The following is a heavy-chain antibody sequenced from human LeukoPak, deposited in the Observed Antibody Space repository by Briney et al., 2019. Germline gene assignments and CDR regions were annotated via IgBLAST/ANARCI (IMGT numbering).Heavy chain of an antibody. D-gene: IGHD3-9*01. J-gene: IGHJ5*02. V-gene: IGHV4-59*12. CDR1: GGSISSSY. Sequence: PSETLSLTCTVSGGSISSSYWSWIRQPPGKGLEWIGYIYYTGNTNYNPSLKSRVTISVDTSKNQFSLKLTSVTAADTAVFYCAKEPGYYDVLPGYYIQTGFDPGAQGTLATVS. CDR2: IYYTGNT. CDR3: AKEPGYYDVLPGYYIQTGFDP.